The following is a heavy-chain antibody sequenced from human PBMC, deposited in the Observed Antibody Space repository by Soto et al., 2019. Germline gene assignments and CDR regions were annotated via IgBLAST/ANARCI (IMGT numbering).Heavy chain of an antibody. CDR3: AGQYTAAGTVNIAVAGSEFDY. CDR1: GYSFTSYL. CDR2: IDPSDSYT. V-gene: IGHV5-10-1*01. Sequence: PGESLQISCKGSGYSFTSYLISWVRQMPGKGLEWMGRIDPSDSYTNYSPSFQGHVTISADKSISTAYLQWSSLKASDTAMYYCAGQYTAAGTVNIAVAGSEFDYLGQGTLVTVSS. J-gene: IGHJ4*02. D-gene: IGHD6-19*01.